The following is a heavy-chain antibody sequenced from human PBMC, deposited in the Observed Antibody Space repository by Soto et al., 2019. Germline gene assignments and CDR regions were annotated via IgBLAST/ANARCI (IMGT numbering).Heavy chain of an antibody. J-gene: IGHJ6*04. Sequence: GGSLRLSCAASGFTFSSYGMHWVRQAPGKGLEWVAVIWYDGSNKYYADSVKGRFTISRDNSKNTLYLQMNSLRAEDTAVYYWGRVGGSSGWYGVLVGYYGRAFGGKGTTVTVSS. CDR3: GRVGGSSGWYGVLVGYYGRAF. CDR1: GFTFSSYG. CDR2: IWYDGSNK. D-gene: IGHD6-13*01. V-gene: IGHV3-33*01.